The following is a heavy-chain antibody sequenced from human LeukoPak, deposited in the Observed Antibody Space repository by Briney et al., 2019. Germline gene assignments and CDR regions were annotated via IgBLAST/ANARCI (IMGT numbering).Heavy chain of an antibody. V-gene: IGHV3-7*01. CDR2: IKQDGSEK. D-gene: IGHD1-26*01. CDR3: ARDVAGSLDY. J-gene: IGHJ4*02. Sequence: PGGSLRLSCVASGFTFSSYWMAWVRQAPGKGLEWVANIKQDGSEKNYVDSVKGRFTISRDNAKNSLFLQMNSLRVEDTAVCYCARDVAGSLDYWGQGTLVTVSS. CDR1: GFTFSSYW.